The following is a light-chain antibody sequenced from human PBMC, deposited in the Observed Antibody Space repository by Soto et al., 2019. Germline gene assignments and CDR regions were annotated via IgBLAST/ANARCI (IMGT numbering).Light chain of an antibody. V-gene: IGKV3-15*01. J-gene: IGKJ1*01. CDR3: EHYNNWPRT. Sequence: EIVMTQSPATLSVYPGERATLSCRASQSVSRNLAWYQQKPGQAPRLLIYAASTRATGIPARFSGSGSGTEFTLTISNLQSEDFAVYYCEHYNNWPRTFGQGTKVDIK. CDR1: QSVSRN. CDR2: AAS.